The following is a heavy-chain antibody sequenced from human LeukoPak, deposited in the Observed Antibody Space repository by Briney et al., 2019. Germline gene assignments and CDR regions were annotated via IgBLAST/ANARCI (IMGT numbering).Heavy chain of an antibody. V-gene: IGHV4-31*03. J-gene: IGHJ2*01. CDR1: GGSISSGGYY. D-gene: IGHD6-19*01. Sequence: RTSQTLSLTCTVSGGSISSGGYYWSWIRQPPGKGLEWIGYIFYRGSTNYNPSLKSRITMSVDTSKNQFSLKLSSVTAADTAVYYCARVGYSSGWSHFDLWGRGTLVTVSS. CDR3: ARVGYSSGWSHFDL. CDR2: IFYRGST.